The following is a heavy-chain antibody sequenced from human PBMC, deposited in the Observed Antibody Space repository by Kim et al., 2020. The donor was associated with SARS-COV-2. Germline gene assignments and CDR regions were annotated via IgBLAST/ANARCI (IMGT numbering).Heavy chain of an antibody. CDR3: AGDVSPGGVINY. J-gene: IGHJ4*02. D-gene: IGHD2-21*01. V-gene: IGHV3-11*01. Sequence: YADSEKGRFTIPRDNAKNSLYLQMNSLRAEDTAVYYCAGDVSPGGVINYWGQGTLVTVSS.